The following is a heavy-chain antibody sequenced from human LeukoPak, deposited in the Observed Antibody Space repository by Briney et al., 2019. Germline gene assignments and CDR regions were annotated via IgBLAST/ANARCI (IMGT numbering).Heavy chain of an antibody. D-gene: IGHD6-13*01. Sequence: SETLSLTCTVSGASISHYYWSWIRQPAGKGLEWIGRILPSGSTDYNPSLKSRVTMSVDTSKSQFSLKLNSVTAADTAVYYCAKEGAAPGPDFDYWGQGTLVSVSS. CDR2: ILPSGST. V-gene: IGHV4-4*07. CDR1: GASISHYY. J-gene: IGHJ4*02. CDR3: AKEGAAPGPDFDY.